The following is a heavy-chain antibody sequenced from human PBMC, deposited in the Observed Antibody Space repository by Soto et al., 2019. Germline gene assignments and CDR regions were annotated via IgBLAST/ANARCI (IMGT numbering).Heavy chain of an antibody. D-gene: IGHD1-1*01. CDR1: GFTFSSYA. CDR3: AKDRESWNDFLLYYFYGLDV. V-gene: IGHV3-23*01. CDR2: ITGSGGST. Sequence: EVHLLESGGGLVQPGGSLRLSCEVSGFTFSSYAMSWVRQAPGKGLEWVSVITGSGGSTFYADSVKGRFTISRDNAKNTLYLQMNSLRAEDTAIYYCAKDRESWNDFLLYYFYGLDVWGQGTTVTVSS. J-gene: IGHJ6*02.